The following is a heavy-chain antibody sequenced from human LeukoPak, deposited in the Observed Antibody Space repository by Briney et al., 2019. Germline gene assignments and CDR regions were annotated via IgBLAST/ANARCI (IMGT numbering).Heavy chain of an antibody. CDR2: ISYDGSNK. D-gene: IGHD4-23*01. CDR3: ARDGNAAVGMGGGKDL. J-gene: IGHJ4*02. V-gene: IGHV3-30-3*01. CDR1: GFTFRNNA. Sequence: GRSLRLSCAASGFTFRNNAMPWVRQAPGKGLEWVAGISYDGSNKYYADSVKGRFTISRDNSKNTLYLQMNSLRVEDTAVYFCARDGNAAVGMGGGKDLGGQGTLVTVSS.